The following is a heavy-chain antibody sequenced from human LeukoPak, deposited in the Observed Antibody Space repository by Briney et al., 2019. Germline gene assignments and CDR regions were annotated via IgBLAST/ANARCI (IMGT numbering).Heavy chain of an antibody. V-gene: IGHV4-59*01. CDR3: ARASEYYYDSSGNFDY. Sequence: SETLSLTCTVSGGSISSYYWSWIRQPPGKGLEWIGYIYYSGSTNYSSSLKSRVTISVDTSKNQFSLKLSSVTAADTAVYYCARASEYYYDSSGNFDYWGQGTLVTVSS. D-gene: IGHD3-22*01. CDR1: GGSISSYY. CDR2: IYYSGST. J-gene: IGHJ4*02.